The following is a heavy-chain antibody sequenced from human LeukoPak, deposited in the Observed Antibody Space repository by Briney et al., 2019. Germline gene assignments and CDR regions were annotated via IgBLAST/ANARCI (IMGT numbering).Heavy chain of an antibody. V-gene: IGHV4-39*07. D-gene: IGHD6-19*01. Sequence: SETLSLTCTVSGGSISSSSYYWGWIRQPPGKGLEWIGSIYYSGSTYYNPSLKSRVTISVDTSKNQFSLKLSSVTAADTAVYYCARYAVGLVRYYFDYWGQGTLVTVSS. CDR3: ARYAVGLVRYYFDY. CDR2: IYYSGST. J-gene: IGHJ4*02. CDR1: GGSISSSSYY.